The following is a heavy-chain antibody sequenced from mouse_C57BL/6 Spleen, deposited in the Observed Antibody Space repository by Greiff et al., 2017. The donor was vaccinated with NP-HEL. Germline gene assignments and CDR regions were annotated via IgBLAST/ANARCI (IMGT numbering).Heavy chain of an antibody. CDR2: IYPGDGDT. Sequence: QVQLQQSGAELVKSGASVKISCKASGYAFSSYWMNWVKQRPGKGLEWIGQIYPGDGDTNYNGKFKGKATLTADKSSSTAYMQLSSLTSEDSAVYFCARSGFITTVVEDYWGQGTTLTVSS. D-gene: IGHD1-1*01. V-gene: IGHV1-80*01. J-gene: IGHJ2*01. CDR3: ARSGFITTVVEDY. CDR1: GYAFSSYW.